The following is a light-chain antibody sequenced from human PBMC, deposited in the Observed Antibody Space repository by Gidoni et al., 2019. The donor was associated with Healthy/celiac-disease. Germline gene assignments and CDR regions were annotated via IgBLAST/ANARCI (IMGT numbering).Light chain of an antibody. J-gene: IGKJ4*01. V-gene: IGKV4-1*01. CDR2: WAS. Sequence: DIVMTQSPDSLAVSLGERATINCKSSQSVLYSSNNKNYLAWYQQKPGQPPKLLIYWASTRESGVPDRFSVSGSGTDFTLTISSLQAEDVAVYYCQQYYSTPLTFXGXTKVEIK. CDR3: QQYYSTPLT. CDR1: QSVLYSSNNKNY.